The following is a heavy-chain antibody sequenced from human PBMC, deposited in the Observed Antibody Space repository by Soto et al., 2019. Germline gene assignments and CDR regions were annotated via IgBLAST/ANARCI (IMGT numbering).Heavy chain of an antibody. J-gene: IGHJ6*02. D-gene: IGHD2-15*01. Sequence: GGSLRLSCAASGFTFSSYGMHWVRQAPGKGLEWVAVISYDGSNKYYDDSLKARSTISRDNSKNTLYLQMNSLRDEDTAVYYCAKRDCSGGSCYIYGMDVWGQGTTVTVSS. V-gene: IGHV3-30*18. CDR2: ISYDGSNK. CDR1: GFTFSSYG. CDR3: AKRDCSGGSCYIYGMDV.